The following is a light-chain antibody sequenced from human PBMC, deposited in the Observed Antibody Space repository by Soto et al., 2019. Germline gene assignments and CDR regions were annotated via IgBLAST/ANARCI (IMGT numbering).Light chain of an antibody. J-gene: IGKJ1*01. Sequence: DIQMTQSPSSLSASLGDRVTSTCXASQTISSYLNWYQQKPGRAPKLLIYAASNLESGVPSRFSGSGSGTDFTLTISSLQPEDFATYYCQQSYSTPRTFGQGTKVDIK. V-gene: IGKV1-39*01. CDR1: QTISSY. CDR2: AAS. CDR3: QQSYSTPRT.